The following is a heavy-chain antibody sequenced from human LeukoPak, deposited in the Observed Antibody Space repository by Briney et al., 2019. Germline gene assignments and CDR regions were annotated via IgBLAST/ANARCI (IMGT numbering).Heavy chain of an antibody. CDR1: GYSISSGYY. D-gene: IGHD2-21*01. V-gene: IGHV4-38-2*02. CDR2: IYHSGST. CDR3: AREGGFVVLKTFDS. J-gene: IGHJ4*02. Sequence: SETLSLTCTVSGYSISSGYYWGWIRQPPGKGLEWIGSIYHSGSTYYNPALKSRVTISIDTSKNQFSLKLNSVTAADTALYYCAREGGFVVLKTFDSWGQGTLVTVSS.